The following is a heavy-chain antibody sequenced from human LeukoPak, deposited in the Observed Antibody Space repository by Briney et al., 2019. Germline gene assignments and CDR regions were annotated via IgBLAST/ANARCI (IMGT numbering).Heavy chain of an antibody. CDR2: ISGSGGST. D-gene: IGHD3-3*01. J-gene: IGHJ4*02. Sequence: PGGSLRLSCAASGFTFSSYSMNWVRQAPGKGLEWVSAISGSGGSTYYADSVKGRFTISRDNSKNTLYLQMNSLRAEDTAVYYCAKEWSRTWTHPDYWGQGTLVTVSS. CDR1: GFTFSSYS. V-gene: IGHV3-23*01. CDR3: AKEWSRTWTHPDY.